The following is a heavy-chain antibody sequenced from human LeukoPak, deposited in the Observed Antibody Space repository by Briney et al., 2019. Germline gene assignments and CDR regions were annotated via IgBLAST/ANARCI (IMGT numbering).Heavy chain of an antibody. V-gene: IGHV4-31*03. CDR3: ARKRSSSSGGPFDY. CDR1: GGSISSGGYY. J-gene: IGHJ4*02. D-gene: IGHD6-6*01. CDR2: IYYSGST. Sequence: PSQTLSLTCTVSGGSISSGGYYWSWIRQHPGKGLEWIGYIYYSGSTYYNPSLKSRVTISVDTSKSQFSLKLSSVTAADTAVYYCARKRSSSSGGPFDYWGQGTLVTVSS.